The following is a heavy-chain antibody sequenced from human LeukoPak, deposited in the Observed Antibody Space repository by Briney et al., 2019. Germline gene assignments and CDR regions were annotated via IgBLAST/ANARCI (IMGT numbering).Heavy chain of an antibody. CDR1: GGSMSSYY. D-gene: IGHD3-3*01. Sequence: TSQCLSLACTVSGGSMSSYYGGWVRQPPRGGMGWGGYIYYGGSTNYHPSLKSRVTISVDTPKHQFSLKLSSVTAADTAVYYCATYHDFWSGPHYYYHYMDVWGKGTTATVSS. V-gene: IGHV4-59*08. CDR2: IYYGGST. J-gene: IGHJ6*03. CDR3: ATYHDFWSGPHYYYHYMDV.